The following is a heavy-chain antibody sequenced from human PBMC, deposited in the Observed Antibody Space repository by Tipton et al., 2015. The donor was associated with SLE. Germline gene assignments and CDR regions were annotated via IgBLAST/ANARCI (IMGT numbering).Heavy chain of an antibody. CDR1: GGTFSRYT. CDR3: ASDVLVSYSTFDI. J-gene: IGHJ3*02. D-gene: IGHD1-26*01. Sequence: QLVQSGAEVKKPGSSVKVSCKASGGTFSRYTISWVRQAPGQGLEWMGRIIPILGIPNYAQKFQGRVTITADKYTSTAYMELSSLRSDDTAMYYCASDVLVSYSTFDIWGQGTMVTVSS. V-gene: IGHV1-69*09. CDR2: IIPILGIP.